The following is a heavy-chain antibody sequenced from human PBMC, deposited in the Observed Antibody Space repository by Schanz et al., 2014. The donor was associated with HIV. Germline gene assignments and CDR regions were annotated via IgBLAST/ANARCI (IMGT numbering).Heavy chain of an antibody. V-gene: IGHV1-2*02. D-gene: IGHD1-26*01. Sequence: QVQLVQSGAEVKKPGASVKVSCKTSGYIFTDYYVHWVRQAPGQGLEWLGWINPKSGGADNAQKFQGRVTMTRDTSISTAYMELSRLRSDDTAVYYCARGIVGATPAFDIWGQGTMVTVSS. CDR2: INPKSGGA. CDR1: GYIFTDYY. CDR3: ARGIVGATPAFDI. J-gene: IGHJ3*02.